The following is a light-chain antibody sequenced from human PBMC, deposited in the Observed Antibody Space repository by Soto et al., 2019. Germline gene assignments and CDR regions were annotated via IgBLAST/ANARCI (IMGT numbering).Light chain of an antibody. CDR2: WAS. CDR1: QSVLYSSNNKNY. Sequence: IVMTQSPDSLAVSLGERATINCKSSQSVLYSSNNKNYLAWYQQKPGQPPKLLIYWASTRESGVPDRFSGSGSGTDFTLTISSLQAEDVAVYYCQQYYSTPPFGQGTKVEIK. V-gene: IGKV4-1*01. CDR3: QQYYSTPP. J-gene: IGKJ1*01.